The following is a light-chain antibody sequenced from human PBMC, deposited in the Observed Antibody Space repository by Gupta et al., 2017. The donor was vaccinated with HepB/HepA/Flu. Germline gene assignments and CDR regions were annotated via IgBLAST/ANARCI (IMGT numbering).Light chain of an antibody. CDR1: HSVINY. V-gene: IGKV3-20*01. CDR2: DAS. J-gene: IGKJ3*01. CDR3: QQFDSFPFT. Sequence: EIVLTQSPGTLSLSPGERATLSCRASHSVINYLAWYQQKPGQAPRLLIYDASSRATGITDRFSGSGSGTDFSLTISALEPEDFAVYYCQQFDSFPFTFGHGTRVDIK.